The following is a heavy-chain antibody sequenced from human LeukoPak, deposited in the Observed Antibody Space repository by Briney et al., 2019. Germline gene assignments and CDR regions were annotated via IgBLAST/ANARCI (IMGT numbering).Heavy chain of an antibody. D-gene: IGHD3-22*01. Sequence: GSLRLSCAASGFTFSSYAMHWVRQAPGKGLEWVAVISYDGSNKYYADSVKGRFTIPRDNSKNTLYLQMNSLRAEDTAVYYCARDMFRYDSSGPFDYWGQGTLVTVSS. CDR1: GFTFSSYA. V-gene: IGHV3-30*01. J-gene: IGHJ4*02. CDR3: ARDMFRYDSSGPFDY. CDR2: ISYDGSNK.